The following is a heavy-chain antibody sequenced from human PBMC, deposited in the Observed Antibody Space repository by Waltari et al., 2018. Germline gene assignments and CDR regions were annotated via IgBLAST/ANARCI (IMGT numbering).Heavy chain of an antibody. V-gene: IGHV4-38-2*01. CDR2: IYHSGST. CDR1: GYSISSGYY. J-gene: IGHJ3*02. Sequence: QVQLQESGPGLVKPSETLSLTCAVSGYSISSGYYWGWIRQPPGKGLEWIGSIYHSGSTYYNPSLKSRVTISVDTSKNQFSLKLSSVTAADTAVYYCAISRATEGAFDIWGQGTMVTVSS. CDR3: AISRATEGAFDI. D-gene: IGHD1-26*01.